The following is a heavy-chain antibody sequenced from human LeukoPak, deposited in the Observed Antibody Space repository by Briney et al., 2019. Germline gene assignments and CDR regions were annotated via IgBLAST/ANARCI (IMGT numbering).Heavy chain of an antibody. Sequence: SQTLSLTCGVSGDSVSNNDAAWAWIRQSPSRGLEWLGRTYYRSRWYDDYAVSVKSRITIKSDTSKNQSSLNLNSVTPEDTAVYYCARGFSSRRAFDIWGQGTMVTVTS. D-gene: IGHD6-13*01. J-gene: IGHJ3*02. CDR3: ARGFSSRRAFDI. CDR2: TYYRSRWYD. CDR1: GDSVSNNDAA. V-gene: IGHV6-1*01.